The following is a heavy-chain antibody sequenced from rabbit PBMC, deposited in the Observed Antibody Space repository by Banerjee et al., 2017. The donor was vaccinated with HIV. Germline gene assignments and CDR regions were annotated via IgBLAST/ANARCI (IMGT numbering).Heavy chain of an antibody. CDR3: ARGTYAGYAGYGYAIYDMDL. V-gene: IGHV1S47*01. CDR1: GIDFSSYG. D-gene: IGHD6-1*01. Sequence: QEQLVESGGGLVTLGGSLKLSCKASGIDFSSYGISWVRQAPGKGLEWIAYIYPDYGSTDYASWVNGRFTISLDNAQNTVFLQMTSLTAADTATYFCARGTYAGYAGYGYAIYDMDLWGPGTLVTVS. CDR2: IYPDYGST. J-gene: IGHJ6*01.